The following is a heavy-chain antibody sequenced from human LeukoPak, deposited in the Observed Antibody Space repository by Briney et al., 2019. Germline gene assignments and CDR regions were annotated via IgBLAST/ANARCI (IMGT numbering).Heavy chain of an antibody. CDR3: ARGEQWLVESWFDP. D-gene: IGHD6-19*01. J-gene: IGHJ5*02. CDR2: IVVGSGNT. Sequence: GASVKVSCKASGFTFTSSAMQWVRQARGQRLEWIGWIVVGSGNTNYAQKFQERVTITRDMSTSTAYMELSSLRSEDTAVYYCARGEQWLVESWFDPWGQGTLVTVSS. CDR1: GFTFTSSA. V-gene: IGHV1-58*02.